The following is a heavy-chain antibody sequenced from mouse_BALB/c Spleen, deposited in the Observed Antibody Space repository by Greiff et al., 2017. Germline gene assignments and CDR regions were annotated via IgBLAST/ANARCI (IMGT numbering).Heavy chain of an antibody. CDR2: IDTSDSYT. V-gene: IGHV1-69*01. J-gene: IGHJ4*01. CDR1: GYTFTDYW. CDR3: ARVDGYYAMDY. D-gene: IGHD2-3*01. Sequence: QVQLQQPGAELVMPGASVKMSCKASGYTFTDYWMHWVKQRPGQGLEWIGAIDTSDSYTSYNQKFKGKATLTVDESSSTAYMQLSSLTSEDSAVYYCARVDGYYAMDYWGQGTSVTVSS.